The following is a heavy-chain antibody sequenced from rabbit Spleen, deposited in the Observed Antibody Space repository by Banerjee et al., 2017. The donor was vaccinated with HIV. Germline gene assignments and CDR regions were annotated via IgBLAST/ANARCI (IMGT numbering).Heavy chain of an antibody. CDR2: INAVTGRA. CDR1: GFSFSDKAV. Sequence: QEQLVESGGGLVQPEGSLQLSCTASGFSFSDKAVMCWVRQAPGKGLEWIACINAVTGRAVYASWAKGRFTFSKASSTTVTLQVTSLTAADTATYFCARAVDGGYDYYKLWGQGTLVTVS. D-gene: IGHD6-1*01. CDR3: ARAVDGGYDYYKL. V-gene: IGHV1S45*01. J-gene: IGHJ4*01.